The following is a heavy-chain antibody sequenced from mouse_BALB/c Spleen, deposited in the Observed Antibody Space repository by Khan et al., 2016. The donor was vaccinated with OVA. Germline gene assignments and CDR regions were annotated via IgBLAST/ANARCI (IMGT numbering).Heavy chain of an antibody. CDR1: GYSFTSYY. V-gene: IGHV1S135*01. Sequence: VQLQQSGPELMKPGASVKISCKASGYSFTSYYMHWVKQSHGKSLEWIGYIDPFNGGTTYNQKFKGKATLTVDKSSSTAYMHLSSLTSEDSAVYYCARVELNNWFAYWGQGTLVTVSA. CDR3: ARVELNNWFAY. J-gene: IGHJ3*01. D-gene: IGHD1-3*01. CDR2: IDPFNGGT.